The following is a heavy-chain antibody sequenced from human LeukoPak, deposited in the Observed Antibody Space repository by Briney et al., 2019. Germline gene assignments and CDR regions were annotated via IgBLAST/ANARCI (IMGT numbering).Heavy chain of an antibody. Sequence: SETLSLTCAVYGGSFSGYYWSWIRQPPGKGLEWIGEINHSGSTNYNPSLKSRVTISVDTSKNQFSLKLSSVTAADTAVYYCARVGLYGGSSVDYWGQGTLVTVSS. CDR2: INHSGST. CDR1: GGSFSGYY. D-gene: IGHD3-16*02. CDR3: ARVGLYGGSSVDY. V-gene: IGHV4-34*01. J-gene: IGHJ4*02.